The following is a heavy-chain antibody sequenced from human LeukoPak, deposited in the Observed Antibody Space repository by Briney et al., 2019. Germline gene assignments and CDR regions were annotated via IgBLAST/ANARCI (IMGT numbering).Heavy chain of an antibody. D-gene: IGHD3-22*01. CDR2: ISSSSSYI. Sequence: GGSLRLSCAASGFTFSSYSMNWVRQAPGKGLEWVSSISSSSSYIYYADSVKGRFTISRDNAKNSLYLQMNSLRAEDTAVYYCARDSRITMIVVVIYWGQGTLVTVSS. CDR1: GFTFSSYS. CDR3: ARDSRITMIVVVIY. J-gene: IGHJ4*02. V-gene: IGHV3-21*01.